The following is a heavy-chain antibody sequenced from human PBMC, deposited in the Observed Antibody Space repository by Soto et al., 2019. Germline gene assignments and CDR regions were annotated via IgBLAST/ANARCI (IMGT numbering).Heavy chain of an antibody. D-gene: IGHD3-10*01. CDR3: AKDRGPRPDAFDI. V-gene: IGHV3-23*01. CDR2: ISGSGGVK. CDR1: GFTFNIYA. Sequence: GSLRLSCAASGFTFNIYAMNWVRQAPGRGLEWVSGISGSGGVKYYGDSVKGRFAISRDNSKNTLYLQMNSLRAEDTAIYYCAKDRGPRPDAFDIWGQGTLVTVSS. J-gene: IGHJ3*02.